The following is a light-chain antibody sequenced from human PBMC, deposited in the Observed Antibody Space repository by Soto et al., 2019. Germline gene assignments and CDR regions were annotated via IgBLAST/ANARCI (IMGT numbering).Light chain of an antibody. Sequence: QSALTQPASVSGSPGQSITISCTGTSSDVGSYNLVSWYQQHPGKAPKLMIYEGSKRPSGVSNRFSGSKSGNTASLTISGLQAEDGSNYYCCSYAGSSPPNYVFGTGPKVTFL. CDR1: SSDVGSYNL. V-gene: IGLV2-23*01. J-gene: IGLJ1*01. CDR2: EGS. CDR3: CSYAGSSPPNYV.